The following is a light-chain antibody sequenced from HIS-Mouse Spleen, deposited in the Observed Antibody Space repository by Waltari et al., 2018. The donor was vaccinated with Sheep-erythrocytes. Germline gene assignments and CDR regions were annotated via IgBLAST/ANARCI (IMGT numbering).Light chain of an antibody. CDR2: RNN. CDR3: AAWDDSLSGPV. V-gene: IGLV1-47*01. J-gene: IGLJ2*01. Sequence: QSVLTQPPSESGTPGQRVTISCSGSSSNIGSNYVYWYQQLPGTAPNLLIYRNNQRPSGVPDRFSGSKSGTSASLAISGLRSEDEADYYCAAWDDSLSGPVFGGGTKLTVL. CDR1: SSNIGSNY.